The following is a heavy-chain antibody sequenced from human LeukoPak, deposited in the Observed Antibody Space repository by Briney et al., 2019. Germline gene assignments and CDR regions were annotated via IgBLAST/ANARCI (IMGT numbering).Heavy chain of an antibody. J-gene: IGHJ3*02. CDR2: IYQSGSA. Sequence: PSETLSLTCTVSGGSISSGYYWGWIRQPPGRGLEWIGYIYQSGSASYNPSLQSRVTISIDKSKNQFSLNLNSVTAADTAVYYCARNSYYDNSGEGAFDIWGQGTMVTVSS. V-gene: IGHV4-30-2*01. D-gene: IGHD3-22*01. CDR1: GGSISSGYY. CDR3: ARNSYYDNSGEGAFDI.